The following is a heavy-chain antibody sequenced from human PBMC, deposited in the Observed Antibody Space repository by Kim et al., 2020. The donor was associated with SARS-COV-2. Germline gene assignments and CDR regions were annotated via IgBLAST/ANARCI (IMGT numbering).Heavy chain of an antibody. CDR3: AASGRGLDFLNGYY. CDR2: LYQTWST. Sequence: SETLSLTCTASGDSINDFYWSWIRQSPGRGLEWLAYLYQTWSTNYYASPMGRLTITSDTSKNHIPLQLTYVTAADAATYFCAASGRGLDFLNGYY. D-gene: IGHD3-3*01. V-gene: IGHV4-59*12. J-gene: IGHJ6*01. CDR1: GDSINDFY.